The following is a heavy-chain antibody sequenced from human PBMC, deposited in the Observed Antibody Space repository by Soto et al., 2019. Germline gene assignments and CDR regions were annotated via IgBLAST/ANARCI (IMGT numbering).Heavy chain of an antibody. V-gene: IGHV1-69*05. J-gene: IGHJ6*02. CDR1: GGTFSSYA. CDR2: FIPIFGTA. D-gene: IGHD3-16*01. CDR3: ARHLGGDHYYYGMDV. Sequence: QVQLVQSGAEVKKPGSSVKVSCKASGGTFSSYAISWVRQAPGQGLEWMGGFIPIFGTADYAKKFQGRVTXTXXXFXGTAYMERSSLRSEDTAVYYCARHLGGDHYYYGMDVWGQGTTVTVSS.